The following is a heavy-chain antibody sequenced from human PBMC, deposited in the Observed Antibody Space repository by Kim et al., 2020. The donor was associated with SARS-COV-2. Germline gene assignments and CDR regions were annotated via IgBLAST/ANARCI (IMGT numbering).Heavy chain of an antibody. V-gene: IGHV3-23*01. CDR2: FSSDDIT. CDR3: CDYHGPGSYFTY. J-gene: IGHJ4*02. CDR1: GFAFSSYG. Sequence: GGSLRLTCAASGFAFSSYGMTWVRQAPGKGLEWVSSFSSDDITYYADSVKGRFTISRDNSKNMLYLQMNSLRAEDTAVYYCCDYHGPGSYFTYWGQGT. D-gene: IGHD3-10*01.